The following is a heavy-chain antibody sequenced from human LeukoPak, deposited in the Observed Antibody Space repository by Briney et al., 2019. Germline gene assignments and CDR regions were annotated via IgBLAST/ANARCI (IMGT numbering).Heavy chain of an antibody. V-gene: IGHV3-11*04. CDR2: ISSSGSTI. J-gene: IGHJ3*02. CDR1: GFTFSDYY. CDR3: ARDIGYYYDSSGSDAFDI. D-gene: IGHD3-22*01. Sequence: GGSLRLSCAASGFTFSDYYMSWIRQAPGKGLEWVSYISSSGSTIYYADSVKGRFTISRDNAKNSLYLQMNSLRAEDTAVYYCARDIGYYYDSSGSDAFDIWGQGTMVTVSS.